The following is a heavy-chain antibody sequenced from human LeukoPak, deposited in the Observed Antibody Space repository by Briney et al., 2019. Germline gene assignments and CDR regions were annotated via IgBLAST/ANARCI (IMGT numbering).Heavy chain of an antibody. CDR1: GFTFSTYA. CDR3: AREDIGTYFDY. J-gene: IGHJ4*02. CDR2: IYSGGTT. V-gene: IGHV3-66*01. Sequence: GGSLRLSCAASGFTFSTYAMSWVRQAPGKGLEWVSVIYSGGTTHYADPVKGRFTISRDNSKNTVDLQMNSLRGGDTAIYYCAREDIGTYFDYWGQGTLVTVSS. D-gene: IGHD1-26*01.